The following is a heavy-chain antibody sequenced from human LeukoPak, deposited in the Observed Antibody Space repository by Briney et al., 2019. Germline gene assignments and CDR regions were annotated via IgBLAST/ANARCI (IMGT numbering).Heavy chain of an antibody. CDR3: AKDSSYSYGYLGY. J-gene: IGHJ4*02. Sequence: GGSLRLSCAASGFTFSSSAMSWVRQAPGKGLEWVSAITSSGGTTYYADSVKGRFTISRDNSRNTLFLQMSSLRVEDTAVYYCAKDSSYSYGYLGYWGQGTLVTVSS. CDR2: ITSSGGTT. V-gene: IGHV3-23*01. D-gene: IGHD5-18*01. CDR1: GFTFSSSA.